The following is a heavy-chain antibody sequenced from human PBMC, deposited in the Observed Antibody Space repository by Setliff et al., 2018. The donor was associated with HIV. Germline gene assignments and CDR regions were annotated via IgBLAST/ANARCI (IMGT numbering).Heavy chain of an antibody. V-gene: IGHV3-15*01. CDR2: IKSKTDGGTT. CDR3: TTIVGFCSSTRCYSDY. CDR1: GFNFADYG. J-gene: IGHJ4*02. Sequence: GGSLRLSCIVSGFNFADYGMSWVRQAPGKGLEWVGRIKSKTDGGTTDYVTPVKGRFTISRDDSKNTLYLQMNSLKTEDTAVYYCTTIVGFCSSTRCYSDYWGQGTLVTVSS. D-gene: IGHD2-2*01.